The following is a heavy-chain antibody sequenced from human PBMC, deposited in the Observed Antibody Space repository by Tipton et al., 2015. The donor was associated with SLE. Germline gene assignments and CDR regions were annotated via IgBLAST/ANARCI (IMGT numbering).Heavy chain of an antibody. CDR1: GFTFSNAW. V-gene: IGHV3-15*05. CDR3: TTDSSMIVGIHYFDN. Sequence: SLRLSCAASGFTFSNAWMSWVRQAPGKGLEWVGRIKSKTDGGTTDYAAPVKGRFTISRDDSKNTLSLQMNSLKTEDTAVYYCTTDSSMIVGIHYFDNWGQGTLVTVSS. J-gene: IGHJ4*02. CDR2: IKSKTDGGTT. D-gene: IGHD3-22*01.